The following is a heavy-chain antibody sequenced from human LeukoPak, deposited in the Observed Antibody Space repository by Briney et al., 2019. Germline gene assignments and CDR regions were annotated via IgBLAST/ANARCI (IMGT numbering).Heavy chain of an antibody. D-gene: IGHD1-26*01. V-gene: IGHV5-51*01. CDR1: GYSFTSYW. CDR2: IYPGDSDT. J-gene: IGHJ3*02. CDR3: ARRAAAGARVVGATRAFDI. Sequence: GESLKISCKGSGYSFTSYWIGWVRQMPGKGLEWMGIIYPGDSDTRYSPSFQGQVTISADKSISTAYLQWSSLKASDTAMYYCARRAAAGARVVGATRAFDIWGQGTMVTVSS.